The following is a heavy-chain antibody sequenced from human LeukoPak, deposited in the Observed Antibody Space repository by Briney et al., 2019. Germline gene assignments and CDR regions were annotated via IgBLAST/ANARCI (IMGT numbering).Heavy chain of an antibody. V-gene: IGHV3-23*01. D-gene: IGHD4-17*01. CDR2: IRGSGDRT. J-gene: IGHJ4*02. Sequence: GGSLRLSCAASGFTFSSYAMSWVRQAPGKGLEWVSAIRGSGDRTHYADSVKGRFTISRDNSKNTLYLQMNSLRAEDTALYYCAKDQQTDYGDYGVADYWGQGTLVTVSS. CDR3: AKDQQTDYGDYGVADY. CDR1: GFTFSSYA.